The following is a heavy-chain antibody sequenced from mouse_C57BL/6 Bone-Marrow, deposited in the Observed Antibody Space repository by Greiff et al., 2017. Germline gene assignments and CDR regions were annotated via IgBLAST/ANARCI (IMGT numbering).Heavy chain of an antibody. CDR3: TGAGSRLPMFAY. J-gene: IGHJ3*01. Sequence: EVKLVESGGGLVQPGGSMKLSCVASGFTFSNYWMNWVRQSPEKGLEWVAQIRLKSDNYATHYAESVKGRFTISRDDSKSSVYLQMNNLRAEDTGIYYCTGAGSRLPMFAYWGQGTLVTVSA. CDR2: IRLKSDNYAT. CDR1: GFTFSNYW. V-gene: IGHV6-3*01. D-gene: IGHD3-2*02.